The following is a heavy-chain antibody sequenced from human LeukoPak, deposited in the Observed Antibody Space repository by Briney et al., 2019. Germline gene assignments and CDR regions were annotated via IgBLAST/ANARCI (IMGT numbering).Heavy chain of an antibody. D-gene: IGHD6-19*01. CDR3: VRGVAVAGNAPYYYYYYMDG. CDR2: IIPIFGTA. V-gene: IGHV1-69*05. J-gene: IGHJ6*03. Sequence: ASVKVSCKASGGTFSSYAITWVRQAPGQGLEWMGRIIPIFGTANYAQKFQGRVTITTDESTSTAYMELSSLRSEDTAVYYCVRGVAVAGNAPYYYYYYMDGWGKGTTVTVSS. CDR1: GGTFSSYA.